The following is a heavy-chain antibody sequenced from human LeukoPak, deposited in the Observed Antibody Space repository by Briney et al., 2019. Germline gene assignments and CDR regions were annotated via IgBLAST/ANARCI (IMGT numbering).Heavy chain of an antibody. D-gene: IGHD3-10*01. CDR3: ARGYGSGSIDY. Sequence: SETLSLTCTVSGGSISSYYWSWIRQPPGKGLEWIGYIYYSGSTNYNPSLKSRVTISVDTPKNQFSLKLSSVTAADTAVYYCARGYGSGSIDYWGQGTLVTVSS. CDR1: GGSISSYY. V-gene: IGHV4-59*01. CDR2: IYYSGST. J-gene: IGHJ4*02.